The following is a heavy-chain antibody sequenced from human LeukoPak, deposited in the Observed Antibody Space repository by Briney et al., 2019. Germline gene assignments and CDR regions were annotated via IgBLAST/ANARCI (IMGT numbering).Heavy chain of an antibody. Sequence: GGSLRLSCAASGFTFSSYAMHWVRQAPGKGLEWVSIIYNDGSTYYADSMKGRFTISRDNSKNTLYLQVNSLRAEDTAMYYCARNILFAFDIWGQGTMVTVSS. CDR3: ARNILFAFDI. D-gene: IGHD2/OR15-2a*01. V-gene: IGHV3-53*01. CDR1: GFTFSSYA. J-gene: IGHJ3*02. CDR2: IYNDGST.